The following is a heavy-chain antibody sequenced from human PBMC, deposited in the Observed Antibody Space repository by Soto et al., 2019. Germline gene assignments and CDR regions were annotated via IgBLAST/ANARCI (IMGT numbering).Heavy chain of an antibody. CDR3: AREETGWPLAFGLDV. CDR1: GFPFTTYS. D-gene: IGHD3-9*01. Sequence: GGSLRLSXAASGFPFTTYSMNWVRQAPGKGLEWVSSISTRSDTYYADSVKGRFTISRDNANNSVSLQMNSLRAEDTAVYYCAREETGWPLAFGLDVWGQGTTVTVS. J-gene: IGHJ6*02. CDR2: ISTRSDT. V-gene: IGHV3-21*01.